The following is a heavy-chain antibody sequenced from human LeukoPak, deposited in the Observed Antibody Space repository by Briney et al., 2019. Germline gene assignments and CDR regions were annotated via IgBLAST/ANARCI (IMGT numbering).Heavy chain of an antibody. CDR2: ITGGGETT. CDR3: ARDQESVHDNWFDP. Sequence: GGSLRLSCAASGFTFTTNGMNWVRQAPGKGLEWVSGITGGGETTFYADSVKGRFTISRDNAKNSLYLQMNSLRAEDTAVYYCARDQESVHDNWFDPWGQGTLVTVSS. J-gene: IGHJ5*02. V-gene: IGHV3-48*04. CDR1: GFTFTTNG. D-gene: IGHD1-1*01.